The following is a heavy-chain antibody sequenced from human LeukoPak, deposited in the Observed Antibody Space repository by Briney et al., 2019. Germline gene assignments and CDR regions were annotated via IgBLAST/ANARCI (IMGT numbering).Heavy chain of an antibody. Sequence: PGGSLRLSCAASGFTFSSYGMHWVRQAPGKGLEWAAFIRYDGSNKYHADSVKGRFTISRDNSKNTLYLQMNSLRAEYTAVYYCAKDRPTVTTGDDYWGQGTLVTVSS. J-gene: IGHJ4*02. V-gene: IGHV3-30*02. CDR1: GFTFSSYG. CDR2: IRYDGSNK. D-gene: IGHD4-17*01. CDR3: AKDRPTVTTGDDY.